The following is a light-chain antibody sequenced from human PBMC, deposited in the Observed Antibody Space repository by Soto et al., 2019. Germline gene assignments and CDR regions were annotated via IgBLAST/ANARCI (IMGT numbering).Light chain of an antibody. V-gene: IGLV2-14*03. Sequence: QSALTQPASVSGSPGQSITISCTGTSSDIGGYNYVSWYQQHPGKAPKLMIYDVSDRPSGVSNLFSGSKSGNTASLTMSGLQDEDEADYYCGSYSSSNTVLFGRGTKLTVL. CDR3: GSYSSSNTVL. CDR2: DVS. CDR1: SSDIGGYNY. J-gene: IGLJ2*01.